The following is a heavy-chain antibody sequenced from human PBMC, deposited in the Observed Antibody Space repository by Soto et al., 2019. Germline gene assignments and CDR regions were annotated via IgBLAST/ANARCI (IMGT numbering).Heavy chain of an antibody. V-gene: IGHV4-30-4*01. CDR3: ASGSGSYYNDYYYYGMDV. Sequence: PSETLSLTCTVSGGSISSGDYYWSWIRQPPGKGLEWIGYIYYSGSTYYNPSLKSRVTISVDTSKNQFSLKLSSVTAADTAVYCCASGSGSYYNDYYYYGMDVWGQGTTVTVSS. J-gene: IGHJ6*02. CDR2: IYYSGST. D-gene: IGHD3-10*01. CDR1: GGSISSGDYY.